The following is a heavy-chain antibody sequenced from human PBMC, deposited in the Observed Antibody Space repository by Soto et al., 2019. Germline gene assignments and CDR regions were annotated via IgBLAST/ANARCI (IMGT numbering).Heavy chain of an antibody. D-gene: IGHD3-22*01. CDR3: AQTYYCDSSSYLNY. J-gene: IGHJ4*02. CDR2: IDWDDDK. Sequence: SGPTLVNPTQTLTLTCTFSGSSLSTSGMCVSWIRQPPGKALEWLALIDWDDDKYYSTSLKTRLTISKDTSKNQVVLTMTNMEPVDTATYYCAQTYYCDSSSYLNYWGQGTLGTGSS. V-gene: IGHV2-70*01. CDR1: GSSLSTSGMC.